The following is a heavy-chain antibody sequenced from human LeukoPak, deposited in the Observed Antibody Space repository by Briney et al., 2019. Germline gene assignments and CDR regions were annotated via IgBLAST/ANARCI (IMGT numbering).Heavy chain of an antibody. Sequence: GASVKVSCKASGFTFSGSAVQWVRQARGQRLEWLGWIIVDSGNTHYVQKLQERVTITRDKSTNTAYMELSSLRSEDTAVYYCATLNWNDEIDYWGQGTLVTVSS. J-gene: IGHJ4*02. CDR1: GFTFSGSA. CDR3: ATLNWNDEIDY. V-gene: IGHV1-58*01. CDR2: IIVDSGNT. D-gene: IGHD1-20*01.